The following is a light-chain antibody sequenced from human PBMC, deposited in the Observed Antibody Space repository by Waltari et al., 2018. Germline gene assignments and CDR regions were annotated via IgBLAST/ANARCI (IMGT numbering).Light chain of an antibody. Sequence: DIQMTQSPSTLSASVGDRVTITCRASQSISSWLAWYQQKPGKAPKLLIYKASSLESGVPSRFSGSGSGTEFTLTISSLQPDDFATYYCQQYNSYSPRTFAQGTKLEIK. J-gene: IGKJ2*01. CDR2: KAS. CDR3: QQYNSYSPRT. CDR1: QSISSW. V-gene: IGKV1-5*03.